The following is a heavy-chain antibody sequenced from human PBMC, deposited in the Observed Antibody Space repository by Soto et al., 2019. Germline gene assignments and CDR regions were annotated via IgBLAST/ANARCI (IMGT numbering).Heavy chain of an antibody. Sequence: PVESLRISWRGAGDTFSNYCIAWVRQMPGKGLEWMGIIYPGDSDTRYSPSFQGQVTMSADKYINTAYLEWSSLKASDTGIYYCARQGAKSYYDSSAYYASWGQGTPVTASS. CDR2: IYPGDSDT. J-gene: IGHJ1*01. D-gene: IGHD3-22*01. CDR1: GDTFSNYC. CDR3: ARQGAKSYYDSSAYYAS. V-gene: IGHV5-51*01.